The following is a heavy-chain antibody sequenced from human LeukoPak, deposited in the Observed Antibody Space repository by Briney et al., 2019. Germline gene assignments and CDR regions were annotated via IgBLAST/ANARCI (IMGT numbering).Heavy chain of an antibody. CDR2: ISGSGGST. Sequence: PGGSLRLSCAASGFSFSTQRMHWVRQAPGKGLEWVSAISGSGGSTYYADSVKGRFTISRDNSKNTLYLQMNSLRAEDTAVYYCAKAEQWLVPGYWGQGTLVTVSS. J-gene: IGHJ4*02. D-gene: IGHD6-19*01. CDR3: AKAEQWLVPGY. V-gene: IGHV3-23*01. CDR1: GFSFSTQR.